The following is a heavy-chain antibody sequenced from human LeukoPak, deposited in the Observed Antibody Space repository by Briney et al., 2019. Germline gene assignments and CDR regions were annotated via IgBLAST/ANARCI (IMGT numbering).Heavy chain of an antibody. CDR2: IYHSGTT. V-gene: IGHV4-59*01. CDR3: AQKAPYSPGYSQH. D-gene: IGHD2-15*01. CDR1: GGSITSYF. Sequence: SETLSLTCTVSGGSITSYFWTWIRHPQGKGLEWIGYIYHSGTTNYNPSLKSRVTISVDTSENQFSLSLSSVTAADTAVYYCAQKAPYSPGYSQHWGQGTLVTVSS. J-gene: IGHJ1*01.